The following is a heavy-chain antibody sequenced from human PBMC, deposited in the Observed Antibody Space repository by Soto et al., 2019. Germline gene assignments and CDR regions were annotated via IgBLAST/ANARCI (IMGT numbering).Heavy chain of an antibody. Sequence: QITLKESGPTLVKPTQTLTLTCTFSGFSLSTSGVGVGWIRQPPGKALEWLAIIYWDDDKRYSPSLKSRLTITKDTSKNQVVLTMTNMDPVDTATYYCAHGTGPPDYRGQGTLVTVSS. CDR1: GFSLSTSGVG. V-gene: IGHV2-5*02. CDR3: AHGTGPPDY. CDR2: IYWDDDK. J-gene: IGHJ4*02.